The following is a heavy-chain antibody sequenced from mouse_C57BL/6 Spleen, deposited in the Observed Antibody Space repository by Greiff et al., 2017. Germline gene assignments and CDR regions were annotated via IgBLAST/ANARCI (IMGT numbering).Heavy chain of an antibody. CDR2: IYPGSGNT. CDR3: ALYYYGSSYNFDY. J-gene: IGHJ2*01. D-gene: IGHD1-1*01. V-gene: IGHV1-76*01. CDR1: GYTFTDYY. Sequence: QVHVKQSGAELVRPGASVKLSCKASGYTFTDYYINWVKQRPGQGLEWIARIYPGSGNTYYNEKFKGKATLTAEKSSSTAYMQLSSLTSEDSAVYFCALYYYGSSYNFDYWGQGTTLTVSS.